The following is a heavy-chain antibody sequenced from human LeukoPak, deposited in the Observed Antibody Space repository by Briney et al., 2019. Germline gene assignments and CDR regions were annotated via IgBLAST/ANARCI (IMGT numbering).Heavy chain of an antibody. CDR3: AKEIGRDDYNRCDY. V-gene: IGHV3-23*01. D-gene: IGHD5-24*01. Sequence: GGSLRLSCAAAGFTLSSYAMNWVRQTPGEGLEWVSGMSASGGTTYADSVKGRFTISRDTSKNTLYLQMDALRAEDTAIYFCAKEIGRDDYNRCDYWGQGTPVTVSS. J-gene: IGHJ4*02. CDR2: MSASGGTT. CDR1: GFTLSSYA.